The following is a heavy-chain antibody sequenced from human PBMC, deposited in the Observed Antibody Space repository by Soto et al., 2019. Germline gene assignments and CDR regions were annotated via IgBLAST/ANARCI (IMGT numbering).Heavy chain of an antibody. D-gene: IGHD1-20*01. CDR3: ARAHMPGITGTCDY. CDR1: GFTFSSYS. V-gene: IGHV3-21*01. J-gene: IGHJ4*02. Sequence: PGGSLRLSCAASGFTFSSYSMNWVRQAPGKGLEWVSSISSSSSYIYYADSVKGRFTISRDNAKNSLYLQMNSLRAEDTAVYYCARAHMPGITGTCDYWGQGTLVTVSS. CDR2: ISSSSSYI.